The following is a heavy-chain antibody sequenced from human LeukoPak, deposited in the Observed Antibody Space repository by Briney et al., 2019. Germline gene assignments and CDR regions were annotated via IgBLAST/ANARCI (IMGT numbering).Heavy chain of an antibody. D-gene: IGHD5-12*01. CDR2: IYTSGST. CDR3: ARTYRGYDKHFDY. J-gene: IGHJ4*02. V-gene: IGHV4-61*02. Sequence: SETLSFNCTVSGGSISSGSYYWSWLRQPAGKGLEWIGRIYTSGSTNYNPSLKSRVTISVDTSKNQFSLKLSSVTPADTTVYHCARTYRGYDKHFDYWGQGTLVTVSS. CDR1: GGSISSGSYY.